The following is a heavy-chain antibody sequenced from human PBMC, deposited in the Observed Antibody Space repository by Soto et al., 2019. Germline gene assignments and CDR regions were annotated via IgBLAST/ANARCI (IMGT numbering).Heavy chain of an antibody. J-gene: IGHJ5*02. V-gene: IGHV3-74*01. CDR2: INRDANDI. D-gene: IGHD3-10*02. CDR1: RGAFGDYW. Sequence: EVQLVESGGGLVQPGGSLRLSCEASRGAFGDYWMHWVRQAPGKGLVWVSRINRDANDIIYADSVKGRFTASRDNAKNMVLLPVNSLRVEVTAVYCCARVVPRNWFAAWGQGTLVTVSS. CDR3: ARVVPRNWFAA.